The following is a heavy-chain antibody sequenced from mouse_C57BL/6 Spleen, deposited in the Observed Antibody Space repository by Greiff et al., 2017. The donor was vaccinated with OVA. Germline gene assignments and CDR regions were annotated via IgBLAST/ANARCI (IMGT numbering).Heavy chain of an antibody. Sequence: VQLQQSGAELVRPGTSVKMSCKASGYTFTNYWIGWAKQRPGHGLEWIGDIYPGGGYTNYNEKFKGKATLTADKSSSTAYMQFSSLTSEDSAIYYCARGGTYYSNFWYFDVWGTGTTVTVSS. J-gene: IGHJ1*03. CDR2: IYPGGGYT. CDR1: GYTFTNYW. D-gene: IGHD2-5*01. V-gene: IGHV1-63*01. CDR3: ARGGTYYSNFWYFDV.